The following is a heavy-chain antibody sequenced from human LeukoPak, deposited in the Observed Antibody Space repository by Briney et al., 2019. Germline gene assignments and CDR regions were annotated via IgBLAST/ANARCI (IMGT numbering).Heavy chain of an antibody. CDR3: VKDRDPWLLQNNWFDP. V-gene: IGHV3-30*02. J-gene: IGHJ5*02. CDR1: GFTFSSYG. CDR2: IWSQGSNK. Sequence: PGGSLRLSCAASGFTFSSYGMHWVRQAPGKGLEWVAIIWSQGSNKYYADSVRGRFTISRDNSKNTLYLQMNSLRAEDTAVYYCVKDRDPWLLQNNWFDPWGQGTLVTVSS. D-gene: IGHD3-22*01.